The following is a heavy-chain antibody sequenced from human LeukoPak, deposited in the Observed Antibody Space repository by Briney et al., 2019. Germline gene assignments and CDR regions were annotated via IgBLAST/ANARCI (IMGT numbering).Heavy chain of an antibody. CDR2: IYHSGST. CDR3: ARGLWFGDENPPYFDY. D-gene: IGHD3-10*01. V-gene: IGHV4-34*01. J-gene: IGHJ4*02. CDR1: GFTFSDYY. Sequence: GSLRLSCAASGFTFSDYYMNWIRQAPGKGPEWIGEIYHSGSTNYNPSLKSRVTISVDTSRNQFSLKLSSVTAADTAVYYCARGLWFGDENPPYFDYWGQGILVTVSS.